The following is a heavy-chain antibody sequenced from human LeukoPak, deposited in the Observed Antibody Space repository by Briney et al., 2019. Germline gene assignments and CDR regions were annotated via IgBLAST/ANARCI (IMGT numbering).Heavy chain of an antibody. CDR1: GGSVSSGDYY. V-gene: IGHV4-30-4*08. J-gene: IGHJ5*02. CDR3: ARRGGSYRNQGFDP. Sequence: TSQTLSLTCTVSGGSVSSGDYYWSWIRQHPGKGLEWIGYIYYSGSTNYNPSLKSRVTISVDTSKNQFSLKLSSVTAADTAVYYCARRGGSYRNQGFDPWGQGTLVTVSS. D-gene: IGHD1-26*01. CDR2: IYYSGST.